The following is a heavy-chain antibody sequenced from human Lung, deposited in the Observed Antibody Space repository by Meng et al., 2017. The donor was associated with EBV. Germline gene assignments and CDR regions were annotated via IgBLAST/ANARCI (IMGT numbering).Heavy chain of an antibody. Sequence: EVQLGESVGVVGHPGGSLTLSSVGSGFCYSNYSMTWVRQAPGKGLEWVSDISRSSINIHYADSVKRRFTISRDNTKRSLFLQMTGLRAETTAVYYCANRDFLVPPARFDPWGQGTLVTVSS. CDR3: ANRDFLVPPARFDP. D-gene: IGHD2-2*01. V-gene: IGHV3-21*01. CDR1: GFCYSNYS. CDR2: ISRSSINI. J-gene: IGHJ5*02.